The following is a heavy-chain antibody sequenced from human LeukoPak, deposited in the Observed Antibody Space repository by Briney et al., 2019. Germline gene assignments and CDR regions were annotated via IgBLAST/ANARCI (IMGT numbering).Heavy chain of an antibody. D-gene: IGHD3-9*01. J-gene: IGHJ4*02. CDR3: TRGRYFVLY. CDR2: IRSKAYGGTT. V-gene: IGHV3-49*04. Sequence: GGSLRLSCTASGFTFGDYAMSWVRQAPGKGLEWVGFIRSKAYGGTTEYAASVKGRFTISRDDSKSIAYLQMNSLKTEDTAVYYCTRGRYFVLYWGQGTLVTVSS. CDR1: GFTFGDYA.